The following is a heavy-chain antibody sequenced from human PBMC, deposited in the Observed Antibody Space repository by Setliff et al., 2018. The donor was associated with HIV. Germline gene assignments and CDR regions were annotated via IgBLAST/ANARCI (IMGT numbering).Heavy chain of an antibody. CDR2: ISSYNGNT. V-gene: IGHV1-18*01. CDR1: GYNFSSNG. Sequence: GASVKVSCKASGYNFSSNGISWVRQAPGQGLEWMGWISSYNGNTKYAQKVQDRVTMTKDTSTSTAYMELRSLRSDDTAVYYCARDWNYVVDVWGKGTTVTVSS. D-gene: IGHD3-16*01. J-gene: IGHJ6*04. CDR3: ARDWNYVVDV.